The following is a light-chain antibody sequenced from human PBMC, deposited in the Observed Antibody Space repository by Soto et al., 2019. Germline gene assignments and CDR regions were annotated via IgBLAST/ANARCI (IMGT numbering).Light chain of an antibody. Sequence: QSVLTQPASVSGSDGQSITISCTRTSSDVGGYDHVSWYQQRPGKAPKLMIYEVSNRPSGISNRFSGSKSGNTASLTISGLQGDDEADYYCSSYTSSTTYVFGTGTKLTVL. CDR1: SSDVGGYDH. V-gene: IGLV2-14*01. J-gene: IGLJ1*01. CDR3: SSYTSSTTYV. CDR2: EVS.